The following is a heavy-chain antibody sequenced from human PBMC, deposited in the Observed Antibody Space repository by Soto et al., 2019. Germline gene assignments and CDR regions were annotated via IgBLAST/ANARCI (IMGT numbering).Heavy chain of an antibody. D-gene: IGHD1-1*01. Sequence: QLQLQESGPGLVKPSETLSLTCTVSCGSISSSTYYWGWIRQPPGNGLAWIGSIYYSGSTYYTPSLKSPVPITVDTTNHPFSLNLSSAAAADTAVDYCARHGEATGTTGCNWFDPWGRGTLVTVSS. J-gene: IGHJ5*02. CDR2: IYYSGST. V-gene: IGHV4-39*01. CDR1: CGSISSSTYY. CDR3: ARHGEATGTTGCNWFDP.